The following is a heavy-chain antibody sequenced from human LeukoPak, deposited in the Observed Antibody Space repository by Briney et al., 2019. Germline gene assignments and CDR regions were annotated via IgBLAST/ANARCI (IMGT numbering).Heavy chain of an antibody. D-gene: IGHD2-15*01. CDR2: ISAGGSVT. CDR3: AKGAVVVAAQNWFDS. Sequence: GVSLRLSCAASGFTFNSYVMTWVRQAPGKGLEWVSSISAGGSVTYYGDSVEGRFTISRDNSRNTLFLQLNSLRAEDTALYYCAKGAVVVAAQNWFDSWGQGTLVTVSS. CDR1: GFTFNSYV. J-gene: IGHJ5*01. V-gene: IGHV3-23*01.